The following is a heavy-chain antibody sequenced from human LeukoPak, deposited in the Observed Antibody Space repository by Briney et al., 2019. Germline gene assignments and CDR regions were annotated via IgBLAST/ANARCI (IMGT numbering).Heavy chain of an antibody. CDR2: ISSSSSSI. CDR3: ARIFRYQLVDYYALDV. CDR1: GFSFSYYT. Sequence: GGPLRLSCTASGFSFSYYTMNWVRQAPGKGLEWVSSISSSSSSIYYADSVKGRFTISRDNAKNSVSLQMNSLRAEDTAVYYCARIFRYQLVDYYALDVWGQGTTVTVSS. V-gene: IGHV3-21*01. J-gene: IGHJ6*02. D-gene: IGHD2-2*01.